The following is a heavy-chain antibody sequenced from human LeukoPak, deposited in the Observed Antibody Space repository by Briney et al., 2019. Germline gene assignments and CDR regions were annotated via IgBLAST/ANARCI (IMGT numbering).Heavy chain of an antibody. CDR2: IISIFGTS. V-gene: IGHV1-69*01. CDR3: ARASSDDTALATPFAY. J-gene: IGHJ4*02. D-gene: IGHD5-18*01. CDR1: GGTFSNYA. Sequence: SVKVSCKASGGTFSNYASNWVRQAPGQGLEWMGGIISIFGTSNYQQRFQGRGAITAEESTSTAYMSLRSLSFEDTAIYYCARASSDDTALATPFAYWGQGTLVAVSS.